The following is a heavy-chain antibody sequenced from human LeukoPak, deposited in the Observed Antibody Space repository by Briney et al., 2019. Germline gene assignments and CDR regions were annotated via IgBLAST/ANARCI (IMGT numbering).Heavy chain of an antibody. CDR2: IYYSGST. D-gene: IGHD2-15*01. CDR3: ARVSSGFVVAATGWFDY. Sequence: SETLSLTCTVSGGSISSYYWSWIRQPPGKGLDWIGYIYYSGSTNYNPSLKSRVTISVDTSKNQFSLKLSSVTAADTAVYYCARVSSGFVVAATGWFDYWGQGTLVTVSS. V-gene: IGHV4-59*01. CDR1: GGSISSYY. J-gene: IGHJ4*02.